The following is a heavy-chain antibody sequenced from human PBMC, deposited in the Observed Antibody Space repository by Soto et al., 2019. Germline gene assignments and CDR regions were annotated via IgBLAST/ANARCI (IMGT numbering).Heavy chain of an antibody. D-gene: IGHD3-3*01. V-gene: IGHV3-11*01. Sequence: PGGSLRLSCAASGFTFSDYYMSWIRQAPGKGLEWVSYISSSGSTIHYADSVKGRFTISRDNAKNSLYLQMNSLRAEDTAVYYCARVGRFLEWLLYAFDIWGQGTMVTVSS. CDR1: GFTFSDYY. J-gene: IGHJ3*02. CDR2: ISSSGSTI. CDR3: ARVGRFLEWLLYAFDI.